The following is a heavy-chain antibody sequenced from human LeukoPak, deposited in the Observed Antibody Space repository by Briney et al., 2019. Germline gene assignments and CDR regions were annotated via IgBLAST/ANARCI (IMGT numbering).Heavy chain of an antibody. J-gene: IGHJ4*02. V-gene: IGHV4-59*01. CDR1: GGSISSYY. D-gene: IGHD6-19*01. Sequence: PSETLSLTCTVSGGSISSYYWSWIRQPPGKGLEWIGYIYYSGSTNYNPSLKSRVTISVYTSKNQFSLKLSSVTAADTAVYYCAGSIAVASYLDYWGQETLVTVSS. CDR2: IYYSGST. CDR3: AGSIAVASYLDY.